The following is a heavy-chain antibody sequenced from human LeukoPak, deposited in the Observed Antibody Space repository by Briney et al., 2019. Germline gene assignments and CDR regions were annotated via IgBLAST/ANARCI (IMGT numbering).Heavy chain of an antibody. CDR2: ISSSGSTI. CDR1: GFTFSSYE. V-gene: IGHV3-48*03. CDR3: AERGITMIGGV. D-gene: IGHD3-10*02. Sequence: GGSLRLSCTASGFTFSSYEMNWVRQAPGKGLEWVSYISSSGSTIYYADSVKGRFTISSDYAKHSLYHQINSMTAEDTAVYYCAERGITMIGGVWGKGTTVSISS. J-gene: IGHJ6*04.